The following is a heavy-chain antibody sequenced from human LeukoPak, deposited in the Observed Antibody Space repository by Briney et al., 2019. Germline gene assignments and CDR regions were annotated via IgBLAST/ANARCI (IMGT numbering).Heavy chain of an antibody. CDR2: INPSGGST. CDR1: GYTFTSHY. V-gene: IGHV1-46*01. CDR3: ARTAEGRYFDWLLIFDY. Sequence: GASVTVSCKASGYTFTSHYMHWVRQAPGQGLEWMGRINPSGGSTTYAQKFQGRVTITADESTSTAYMELSSLRSEDTAVYYCARTAEGRYFDWLLIFDYWGQGTLVTVSS. D-gene: IGHD3-9*01. J-gene: IGHJ4*02.